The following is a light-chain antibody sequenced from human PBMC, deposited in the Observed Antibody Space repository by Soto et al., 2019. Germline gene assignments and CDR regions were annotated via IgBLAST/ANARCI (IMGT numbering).Light chain of an antibody. CDR2: GAS. CDR3: QQYGSSPQT. V-gene: IGKV3-15*01. J-gene: IGKJ1*01. CDR1: QSVSSN. Sequence: EIVMTQSPATLSVSPGERATLSCRASQSVSSNLAWYQQKPGQAPRLLIYGASTRATGIPARFSGSGSGTEFTLTISRLEPEDFAVYYCQQYGSSPQTFGQGTKVDTK.